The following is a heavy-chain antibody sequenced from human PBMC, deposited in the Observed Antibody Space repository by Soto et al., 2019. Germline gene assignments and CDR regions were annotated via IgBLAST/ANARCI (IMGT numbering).Heavy chain of an antibody. CDR3: ARLIVATNWCDP. CDR2: IYYSGST. V-gene: IGHV4-39*01. D-gene: IGHD5-12*01. CDR1: GGSISSSSYY. J-gene: IGHJ5*02. Sequence: SETLSLTCTVSGGSISSSSYYWGWIRQPPGKGLEWIGSIYYSGSTYYNPSLKSRVTISVDTSKNQFSLKLSSVTAADTAVYYCARLIVATNWCDPWGQGTLVTVSS.